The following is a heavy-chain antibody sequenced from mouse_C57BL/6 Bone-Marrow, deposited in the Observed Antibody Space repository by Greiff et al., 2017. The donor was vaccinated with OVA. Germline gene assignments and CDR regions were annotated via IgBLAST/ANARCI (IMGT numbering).Heavy chain of an antibody. CDR1: GFTFSSYT. Sequence: EVQLMESGGGLVKPGGSLKLSCAASGFTFSSYTMSWVRQTPEKRLEWVATISGGGGNTYYPDSVKGRFTISRDNAKNTLYLQMSSLRSEDTALYYCARMGSLYFDYWGQGTTLTVSS. V-gene: IGHV5-9*01. J-gene: IGHJ2*01. CDR2: ISGGGGNT. CDR3: ARMGSLYFDY.